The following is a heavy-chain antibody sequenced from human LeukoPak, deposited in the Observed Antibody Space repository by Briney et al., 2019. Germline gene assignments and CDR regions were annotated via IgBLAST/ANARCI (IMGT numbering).Heavy chain of an antibody. V-gene: IGHV1-2*02. Sequence: GASVKVSCKASGYSFTGYFMHWVRQAPGQGPEWMGWINPNNGVTNYAQKFQGRVTMTRDTSISAAYMEVTNLRSDDTAVYYCARALEDTYYYGSGSYSFDYWGQGTLVTVSS. CDR3: ARALEDTYYYGSGSYSFDY. CDR1: GYSFTGYF. J-gene: IGHJ4*02. CDR2: INPNNGVT. D-gene: IGHD3-10*01.